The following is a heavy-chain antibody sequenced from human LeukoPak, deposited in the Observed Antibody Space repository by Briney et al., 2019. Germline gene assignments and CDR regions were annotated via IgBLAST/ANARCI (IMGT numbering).Heavy chain of an antibody. V-gene: IGHV3-21*01. CDR1: GFTFSSYA. CDR3: ARAQGWYDYGDQYGMDV. CDR2: ISSSSSYI. Sequence: GGSLRLSCAASGFTFSSYAMSWVRQAPGKGLEWVSSISSSSSYIYYADSVKGRFTISRDNAKNPLYLQMNSLRAEDTAVYYCARAQGWYDYGDQYGMDVWGQGTTVTVSS. D-gene: IGHD4-17*01. J-gene: IGHJ6*02.